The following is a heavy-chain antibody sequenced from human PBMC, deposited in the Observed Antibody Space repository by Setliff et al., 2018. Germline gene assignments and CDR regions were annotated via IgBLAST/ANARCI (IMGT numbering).Heavy chain of an antibody. CDR2: IYTSGST. Sequence: SETLSLTCTVSGGSISSGSYYWSWIRQPAGKGLEWIGRIYTSGSTNYNSSLTSRVTISVDTSKNQFSLKLSSVTAADTAVYYCRFWSGYYKNDYWGQGTLVTVSS. CDR3: RFWSGYYKNDY. D-gene: IGHD3-3*01. J-gene: IGHJ4*02. V-gene: IGHV4-61*02. CDR1: GGSISSGSYY.